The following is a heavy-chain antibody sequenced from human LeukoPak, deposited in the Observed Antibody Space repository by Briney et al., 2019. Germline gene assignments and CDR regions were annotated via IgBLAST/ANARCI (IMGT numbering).Heavy chain of an antibody. CDR1: GFTFSSYE. CDR3: ARPQRITMIDTDG. CDR2: ISSSGSTI. Sequence: GGSLRLSCAASGFTFSSYEMNWVRQAPGKGLEWVSYISSSGSTIYYADSVKGRFTISRDNAKNSLYLQMNSLRAEDTAVYYCARPQRITMIDTDGWGKGTTVTVSS. J-gene: IGHJ6*03. V-gene: IGHV3-48*03. D-gene: IGHD3-22*01.